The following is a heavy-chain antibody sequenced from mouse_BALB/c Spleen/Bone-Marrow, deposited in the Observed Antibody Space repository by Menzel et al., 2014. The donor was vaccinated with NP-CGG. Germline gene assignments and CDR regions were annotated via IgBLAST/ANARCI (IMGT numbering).Heavy chain of an antibody. V-gene: IGHV5-12*02. CDR3: ARHSDYDYFDY. D-gene: IGHD2-4*01. CDR2: ISNGGGST. J-gene: IGHJ2*01. CDR1: GFTFSDYY. Sequence: DVMLVESGGGLVQPGESLKLSCATSGFTFSDYYMYWVHQTPEKRLEWVAYISNGGGSTYYPDTVKGRFTISRDNAKNTLYLQMSRLKSEDTAMYYCARHSDYDYFDYWGQGTTLTVSS.